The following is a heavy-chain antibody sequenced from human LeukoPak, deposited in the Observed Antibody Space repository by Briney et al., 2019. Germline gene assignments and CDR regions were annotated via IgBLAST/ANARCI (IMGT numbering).Heavy chain of an antibody. CDR2: IYWDDDK. V-gene: IGHV2-5*02. Sequence: SGPTLLKSTPTLTLTCTFSGFSLSTSGVGVGWIRQPPGKALEWLALIYWDDDKRYRPSLKSRLTITKDTSKNQVVLTMTNMDPVDTATYYCAQVNTAMVSFDYWGQGTLVTVSS. CDR3: AQVNTAMVSFDY. D-gene: IGHD5-18*01. J-gene: IGHJ4*02. CDR1: GFSLSTSGVG.